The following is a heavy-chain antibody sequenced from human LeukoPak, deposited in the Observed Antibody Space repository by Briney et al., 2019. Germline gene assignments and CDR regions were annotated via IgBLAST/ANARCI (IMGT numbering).Heavy chain of an antibody. CDR3: AKGSRGWLQLPYYFDY. J-gene: IGHJ4*02. CDR2: ISGSGGST. Sequence: GGSLRLSCAASGFTFSSYAMSWVRQAPGKGLEWVSAISGSGGSTYYADSVKGRFTISRDNSKNTLYLQMNSLRAEDTAVYYCAKGSRGWLQLPYYFDYWGQGTLVTVSS. V-gene: IGHV3-23*01. CDR1: GFTFSSYA. D-gene: IGHD5-24*01.